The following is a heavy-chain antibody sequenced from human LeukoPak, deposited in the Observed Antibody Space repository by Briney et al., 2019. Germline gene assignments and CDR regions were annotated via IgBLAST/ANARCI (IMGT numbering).Heavy chain of an antibody. CDR1: GGSISSSSYY. D-gene: IGHD3-10*01. CDR3: ARTGPYVVRGVIKYYYYYYMDV. CDR2: IYYSGST. V-gene: IGHV4-39*01. Sequence: SETLSLTCTVSGGSISSSSYYWGWIRQPPGKGLEWIGSIYYSGSTYYNPSLKSRVTIPVDTSKNQFSLKLSSVTAADTAVYYCARTGPYVVRGVIKYYYYYYMDVWGKGTTVTVSS. J-gene: IGHJ6*03.